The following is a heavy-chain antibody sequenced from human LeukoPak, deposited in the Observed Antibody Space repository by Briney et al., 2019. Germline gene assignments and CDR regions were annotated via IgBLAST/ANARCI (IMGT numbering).Heavy chain of an antibody. CDR2: IYHSGST. D-gene: IGHD2-2*01. Sequence: SQTLSLTCTVSGGSISSGGYYWSWIRQPPGKGLEWIGYIYHSGSTYYNPSLKSRVTISVDRSKNQFSLKLSSVTAADTAVYYCARGLRYCSSTSCYPYYYYYMDVWGKGSTVTVSS. V-gene: IGHV4-30-2*01. CDR3: ARGLRYCSSTSCYPYYYYYMDV. CDR1: GGSISSGGYY. J-gene: IGHJ6*03.